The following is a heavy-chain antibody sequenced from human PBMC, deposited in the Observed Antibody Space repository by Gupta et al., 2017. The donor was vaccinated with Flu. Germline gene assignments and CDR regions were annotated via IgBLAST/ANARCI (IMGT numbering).Heavy chain of an antibody. J-gene: IGHJ4*02. V-gene: IGHV4-4*07. Sequence: GGPMDNFYWSWIRQPAGKGLEWIGRIYTSGSTNYSPSLESRVTMSVDTSKNQVSLTLNSVTAADTAVYYCARDCGGTYSVWGPGTLVTASS. CDR2: IYTSGST. D-gene: IGHD2-15*01. CDR3: ARDCGGTYSV. CDR1: GGPMDNFY.